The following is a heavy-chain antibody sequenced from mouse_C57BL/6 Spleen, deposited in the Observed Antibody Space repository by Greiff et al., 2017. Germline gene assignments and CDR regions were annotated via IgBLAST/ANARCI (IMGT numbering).Heavy chain of an antibody. Sequence: QVQLQQPGAELVKPGASVKLSCKASGYTFTSYWMHWVKQRPGRGLEWIGRIDPNSGGTKYNEKFKSKATLTVDKPSSPAYMQLSSMTSEDSAVYDCARDPYDSNYDDAMDYWGQGTSVTVSS. J-gene: IGHJ4*01. D-gene: IGHD2-5*01. V-gene: IGHV1-72*01. CDR2: IDPNSGGT. CDR1: GYTFTSYW. CDR3: ARDPYDSNYDDAMDY.